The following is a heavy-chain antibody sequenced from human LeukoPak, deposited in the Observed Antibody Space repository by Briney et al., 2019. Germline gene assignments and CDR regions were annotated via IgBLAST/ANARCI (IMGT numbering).Heavy chain of an antibody. D-gene: IGHD1-14*01. CDR2: IYSGGST. J-gene: IGHJ4*02. V-gene: IGHV3-53*01. Sequence: PGGSLRLSCAASGFTVSSNYMSWVRQAPGKGLEWVSVIYSGGSTYYADSVKGRFTISRDNSKNTLYLQMNSLRAEDTAVYYCAKPARTDYADYWGQGTRVTVSS. CDR3: AKPARTDYADY. CDR1: GFTVSSNY.